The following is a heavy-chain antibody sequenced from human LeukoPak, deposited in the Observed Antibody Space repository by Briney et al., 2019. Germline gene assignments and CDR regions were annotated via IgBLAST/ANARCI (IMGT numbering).Heavy chain of an antibody. Sequence: PSETLSLTCAVYGGSFSGYYWSWIRQPPGKGLEWIGEINHSGGTNYNPSLKSRVTISVDTSKNQFSLKLSSVTAADTAVYYCATSPRRETPMITFGGVPYYFDYWGQGPLVTVSS. J-gene: IGHJ4*02. CDR3: ATSPRRETPMITFGGVPYYFDY. CDR2: INHSGGT. V-gene: IGHV4-34*01. D-gene: IGHD3-16*01. CDR1: GGSFSGYY.